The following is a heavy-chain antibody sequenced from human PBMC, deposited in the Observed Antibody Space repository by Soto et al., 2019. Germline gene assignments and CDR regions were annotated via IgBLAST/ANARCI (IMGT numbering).Heavy chain of an antibody. CDR2: IYYSGST. J-gene: IGHJ5*02. CDR3: ARHDRSYGSRTNWFDP. D-gene: IGHD6-13*01. V-gene: IGHV4-39*01. CDR1: GGSISSSSYY. Sequence: SETLSLTCTVSGGSISSSSYYWGWIRQPPGKGLEWIGSIYYSGSTYYNPSLKSRVTISVDTSKNQFSLKLSSVTAADTAVYYCARHDRSYGSRTNWFDPWGQGTLVTVSS.